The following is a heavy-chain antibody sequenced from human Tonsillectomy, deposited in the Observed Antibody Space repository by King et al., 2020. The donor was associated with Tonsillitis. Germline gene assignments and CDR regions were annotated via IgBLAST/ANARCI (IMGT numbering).Heavy chain of an antibody. CDR2: IWYDGSNK. Sequence: QLVQSGGGVVQPGRSLRLSCAASGFTFSSYVIHWVRQAPGKGLEWVELIWYDGSNKYYADSVRGRFTISRDNSKNTLYLQMNSLRAEDTAVYYCARGGYDFWSGYHMSRDAFDIWGQGTMVTVSS. V-gene: IGHV3-33*01. CDR1: GFTFSSYV. CDR3: ARGGYDFWSGYHMSRDAFDI. J-gene: IGHJ3*02. D-gene: IGHD3-3*01.